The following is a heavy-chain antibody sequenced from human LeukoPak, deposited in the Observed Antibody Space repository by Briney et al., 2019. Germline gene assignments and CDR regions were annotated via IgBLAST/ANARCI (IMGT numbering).Heavy chain of an antibody. D-gene: IGHD6-13*01. CDR1: GFTFRIYE. J-gene: IGHJ4*02. Sequence: GGSLRLSCAASGFTFRIYEMNWVRQAPGKGLEWVSYISSGGSTIYYADSVEGRFTISRDNAKNSLYLEMNSLRAEDTAVYYCARYLIAADYWGQGTLVTVSS. CDR2: ISSGGSTI. V-gene: IGHV3-48*03. CDR3: ARYLIAADY.